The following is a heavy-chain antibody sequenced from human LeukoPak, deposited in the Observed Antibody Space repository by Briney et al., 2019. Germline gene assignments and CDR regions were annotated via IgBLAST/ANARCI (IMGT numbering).Heavy chain of an antibody. CDR1: GDTFNDYA. D-gene: IGHD3-22*01. CDR2: ISAYNGNT. J-gene: IGHJ3*02. CDR3: ARSRVPDSDNAFDI. V-gene: IGHV1-18*01. Sequence: ASVKVSCKASGDTFNDYAVGWIRQAPGQGLEWMGWISAYNGNTNYAQKLQGRVTMTTDTSTSTAYMELRSLRSDDTAVYYCARSRVPDSDNAFDIWGQGTMVTVSS.